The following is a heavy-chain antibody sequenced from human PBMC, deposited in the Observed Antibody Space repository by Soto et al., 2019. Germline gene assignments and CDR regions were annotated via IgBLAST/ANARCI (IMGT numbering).Heavy chain of an antibody. V-gene: IGHV1-69*06. J-gene: IGHJ5*02. Sequence: SVKVSCKASGGTFSSYAISWVRQAPGQGLEWMGGIIPIFGTANYAQKFQGRVTITADKSTSTAYMELSSLRSEDTAVYYCARGAQSILTGGWFAPWGQGTPVTVSS. CDR2: IIPIFGTA. CDR3: ARGAQSILTGGWFAP. CDR1: GGTFSSYA. D-gene: IGHD7-27*01.